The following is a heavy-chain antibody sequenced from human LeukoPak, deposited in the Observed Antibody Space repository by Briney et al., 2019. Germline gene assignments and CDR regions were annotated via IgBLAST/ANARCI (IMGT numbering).Heavy chain of an antibody. V-gene: IGHV2-5*01. CDR2: IYWNDDK. CDR1: GFSLSTSGMG. CDR3: AHSRRGDSQVPFDY. Sequence: SGPTLVNPTQTLTLTCTFSGFSLSTSGMGVGWIRQPPGKALEWLALIYWNDDKRYSPSLKSRLTITKDTSKNQVVLTMTNMDPVDTATYYCAHSRRGDSQVPFDYWGQGTLVTVSS. D-gene: IGHD2-2*01. J-gene: IGHJ4*02.